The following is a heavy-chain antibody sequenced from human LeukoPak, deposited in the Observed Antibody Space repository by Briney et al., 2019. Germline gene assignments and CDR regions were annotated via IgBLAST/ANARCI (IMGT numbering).Heavy chain of an antibody. V-gene: IGHV3-11*01. J-gene: IGHJ4*02. CDR2: ISSSASTI. Sequence: GGSLRLSCVASAFNFTNSYMSWIRQAPGKGLEWVSYISSSASTIFYADSVKGRFTISRDNAKNSLYLEMNSLRAEDTAVYYCARTIGSGPLGHFDYWGQGTLVTVSS. D-gene: IGHD3-3*01. CDR3: ARTIGSGPLGHFDY. CDR1: AFNFTNSY.